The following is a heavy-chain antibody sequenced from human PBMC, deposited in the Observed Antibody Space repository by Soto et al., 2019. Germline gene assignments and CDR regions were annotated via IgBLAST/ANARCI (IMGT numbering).Heavy chain of an antibody. V-gene: IGHV3-23*01. Sequence: EVQLLESGGGLVQPGGSLRLSCAASGFTFSSYAMICVRQAPGKGLEWVSAISGIGGSTYYADSVKGRFTISRDNSKNTLYLQMNSLRDEETAVYYCAKETVSYSGYSYGLFDYWGQGTLVTVSS. CDR3: AKETVSYSGYSYGLFDY. CDR2: ISGIGGST. J-gene: IGHJ4*02. CDR1: GFTFSSYA. D-gene: IGHD5-18*01.